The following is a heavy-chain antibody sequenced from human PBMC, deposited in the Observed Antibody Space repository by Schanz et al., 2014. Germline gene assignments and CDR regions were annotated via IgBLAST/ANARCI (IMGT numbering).Heavy chain of an antibody. CDR2: ISGSGGST. V-gene: IGHV3-23*04. CDR1: GFTFFGSFA. CDR3: AKDFFIGVARGVIISHDAIDI. Sequence: EVQLVESGGGLVRPGGSLRLSCAASGFTFFGSFAMTWIRQAPGKGLEWVSAISGSGGSTVYADSVKGRFTISRDNSNNTVFLQMNSLRAEDTAVYYCAKDFFIGVARGVIISHDAIDIWGQGTILAVSS. D-gene: IGHD3-10*01. J-gene: IGHJ3*02.